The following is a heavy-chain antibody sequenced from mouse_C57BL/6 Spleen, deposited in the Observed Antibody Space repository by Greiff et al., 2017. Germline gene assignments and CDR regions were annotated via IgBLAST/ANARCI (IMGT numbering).Heavy chain of an antibody. V-gene: IGHV1-15*01. J-gene: IGHJ4*01. CDR2: IDPETGGT. D-gene: IGHD1-1*01. CDR3: TKGSSYAMDY. Sequence: QVQLQQSGAELVRPGASVTLSCKASGYTFTDYEMHWVKQTPVHGLKWIGAIDPETGGTAYNQKFKGKAILTADKSSSTAYMELRSLTSEDSAVYYCTKGSSYAMDYWGQGTSVTVSS. CDR1: GYTFTDYE.